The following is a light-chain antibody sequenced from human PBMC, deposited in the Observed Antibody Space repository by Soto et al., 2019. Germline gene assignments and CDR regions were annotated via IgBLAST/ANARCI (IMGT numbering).Light chain of an antibody. Sequence: DIVMTQSPLSLPVTPGEPASIACRSSQSLLHSDGYNYLDWYLQKPGQSPQLLIYLGSNRASGVPDRFSGSGSGTDFTLEVSRVEAEDVGVYYCMQVLQTPLTFGGGTK. CDR2: LGS. J-gene: IGKJ4*01. CDR3: MQVLQTPLT. CDR1: QSLLHSDGYNY. V-gene: IGKV2-28*01.